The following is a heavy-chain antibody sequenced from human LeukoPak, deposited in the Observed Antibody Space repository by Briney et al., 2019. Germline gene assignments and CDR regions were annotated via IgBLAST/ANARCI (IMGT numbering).Heavy chain of an antibody. CDR2: IWYGGSNK. CDR1: GFTFSSYG. J-gene: IGHJ6*03. Sequence: GGSLRLSCAASGFTFSSYGMHWVRQAPGKGLEWVAVIWYGGSNKYYADSVKGRFTISRDNSKNTLYLQMNSLRAEDTAVYYCAKGGKGYCSSTSCYRDPYYYYYYMDVWGKGTTVTVSS. D-gene: IGHD2-2*02. V-gene: IGHV3-33*06. CDR3: AKGGKGYCSSTSCYRDPYYYYYYMDV.